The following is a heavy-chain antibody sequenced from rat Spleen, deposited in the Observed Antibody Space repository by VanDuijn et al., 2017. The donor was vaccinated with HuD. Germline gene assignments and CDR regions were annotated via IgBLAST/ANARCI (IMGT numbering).Heavy chain of an antibody. J-gene: IGHJ2*01. CDR3: ARSDFSSPYYFDY. D-gene: IGHD1-2*01. CDR2: IWGDGST. Sequence: VQLRESGPGLVQPSQTLSLTCTVSGFSLISYGVNWVRKSPGQGLEWMGGIWGDGSTKYKSALKSRLSVSRDTSKSQVFLKMNKLQTEDTAMYFCARSDFSSPYYFDYWGQGVMVTVSS. V-gene: IGHV2S61*01. CDR1: GFSLISYG.